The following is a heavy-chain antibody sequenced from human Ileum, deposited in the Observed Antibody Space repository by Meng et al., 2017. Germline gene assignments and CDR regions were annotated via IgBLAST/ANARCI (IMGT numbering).Heavy chain of an antibody. CDR2: IAHSGRA. CDR3: ARHGGYSQDS. V-gene: IGHV4-4*02. CDR1: IGCISRNTY. Sequence: GQRQDAGSVLVSPSGSLSLPCTVAIGCISRNTYWSWVRQPPGKGLEWIGQIAHSGRAYDNLSIKSRVTMSVDKSKSQCSLMLTVVTAADTSIYYCARHGGYSQDSWGQGTLVTVSS. D-gene: IGHD4-23*01. J-gene: IGHJ4*02.